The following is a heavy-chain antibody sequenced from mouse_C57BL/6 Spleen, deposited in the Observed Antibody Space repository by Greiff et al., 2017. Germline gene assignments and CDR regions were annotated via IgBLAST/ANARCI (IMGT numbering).Heavy chain of an antibody. V-gene: IGHV5-4*01. D-gene: IGHD2-4*01. CDR2: ISDGGSYT. Sequence: EVQLQESGGGLVKPGGSLKLSCAASGFTFSSYAMSWVRQTPEKRLEWVATISDGGSYTYYPDNVKGRFTISRDNAKNNLYLQMSHLQSEDTAMYYCARDPLNNDYGDYFDYWGQGTTLTVSS. CDR1: GFTFSSYA. CDR3: ARDPLNNDYGDYFDY. J-gene: IGHJ2*01.